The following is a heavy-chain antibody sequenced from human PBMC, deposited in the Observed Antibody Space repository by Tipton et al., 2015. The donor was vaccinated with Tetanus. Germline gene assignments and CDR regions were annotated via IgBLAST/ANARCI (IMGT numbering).Heavy chain of an antibody. D-gene: IGHD2-21*01. CDR3: ARVLRYSAAGGWDDAFDI. V-gene: IGHV4-4*07. Sequence: GLVKPSETLSLPCTVSGGSTHGFYWTWIRQSAGKGLEWIGRIYGRGSTNYNPSLKSRVAMSMDTSRNQFSLTLTSVTVADTAFYFCARVLRYSAAGGWDDAFDIWGQGTLVTVSS. CDR1: GGSTHGFY. J-gene: IGHJ3*02. CDR2: IYGRGST.